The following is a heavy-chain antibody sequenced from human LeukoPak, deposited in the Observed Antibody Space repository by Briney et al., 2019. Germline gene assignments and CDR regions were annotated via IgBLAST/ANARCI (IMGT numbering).Heavy chain of an antibody. CDR2: IYPDDSNS. D-gene: IGHD6-19*01. CDR3: TRQWRGWYSIDY. CDR1: GYRFTSYW. V-gene: IGHV5-51*01. Sequence: PGESLKISCKGSGYRFTSYWIGWVRQMPGKGLEWMAIIYPDDSNSRYSPSFQGQVTISADKSISTAYLQWSSLKASDSAMYYCTRQWRGWYSIDYWGQGTLVTVSS. J-gene: IGHJ4*02.